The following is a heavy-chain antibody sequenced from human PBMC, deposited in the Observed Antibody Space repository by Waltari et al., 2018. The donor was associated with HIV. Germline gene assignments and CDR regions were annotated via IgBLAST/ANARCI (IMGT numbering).Heavy chain of an antibody. Sequence: QVQLEESGPGLVKPSETLSLTCTVSGGSISSYYWSWIRLPAGKGLEWIGRIYTSGSTNYHPPRKSRVTLSVDTSMNQFSLNLGSVAAADTAVYCCARGLRLGELSLYKYAFDIWGKGTMVTVSS. CDR2: IYTSGST. CDR1: GGSISSYY. CDR3: ARGLRLGELSLYKYAFDI. V-gene: IGHV4-4*07. D-gene: IGHD3-16*02. J-gene: IGHJ3*02.